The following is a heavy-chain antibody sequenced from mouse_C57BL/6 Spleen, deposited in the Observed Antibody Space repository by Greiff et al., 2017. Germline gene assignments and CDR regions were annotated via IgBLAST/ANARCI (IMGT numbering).Heavy chain of an antibody. CDR2: IDPSNSYT. V-gene: IGHV1-50*01. J-gene: IGHJ2*01. CDR3: ARGAQFVDD. CDR1: GYTFTSYW. Sequence: QVQLQQPGAELVKPGASVKLSCKASGYTFTSYWMQWVKQRPGQGLEWIGDIDPSNSYTNYTQKFKGKATLTVDTSSSTAYMQLSSLTSEDSAVYYCARGAQFVDDWGQGTTLTVSS.